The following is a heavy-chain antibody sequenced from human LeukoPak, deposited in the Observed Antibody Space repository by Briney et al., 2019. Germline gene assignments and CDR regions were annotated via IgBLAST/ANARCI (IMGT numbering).Heavy chain of an antibody. Sequence: PGGSLRLSCAASGFTFSSYAMHWVRQAPGKGLEWVAVISYDGSNKYYADSVKGRFTISRDNSKNTLYLQMNSLRAEDTALYYCAKDLSSSKFHAFDIWGQGTMVTVSS. CDR2: ISYDGSNK. J-gene: IGHJ3*02. D-gene: IGHD6-13*01. CDR1: GFTFSSYA. CDR3: AKDLSSSKFHAFDI. V-gene: IGHV3-30-3*01.